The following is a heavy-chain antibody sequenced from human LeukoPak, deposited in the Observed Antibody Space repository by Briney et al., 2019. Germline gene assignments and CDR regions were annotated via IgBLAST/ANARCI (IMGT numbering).Heavy chain of an antibody. CDR2: IKQDGSEK. D-gene: IGHD2-15*01. CDR1: GFTFSSYW. Sequence: PGGSLRLSCAASGFTFSSYWMSWVRQAPGKGLEWVANIKQDGSEKYYVDSVKGRFTISRDNAKNSLYLQMNSLRAEDTAVYYCARDWVVVAATQTYYFDYWGQGTLVTVSS. CDR3: ARDWVVVAATQTYYFDY. V-gene: IGHV3-7*01. J-gene: IGHJ4*02.